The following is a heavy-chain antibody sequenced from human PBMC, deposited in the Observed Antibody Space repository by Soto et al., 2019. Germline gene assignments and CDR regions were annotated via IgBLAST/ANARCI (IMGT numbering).Heavy chain of an antibody. CDR2: IIPIFGTA. CDR3: AREARQYCSSTSCYYYYYGMDV. D-gene: IGHD2-2*01. V-gene: IGHV1-69*13. CDR1: GYTFTGYY. J-gene: IGHJ6*02. Sequence: ASVKVSCKASGYTFTGYYMHWVRQAPGQGLEWMGGIIPIFGTANYAQKFQGRVTITADESTSTAYMELSSLRSEDTAVYYCAREARQYCSSTSCYYYYYGMDVWGQGTTVTVSS.